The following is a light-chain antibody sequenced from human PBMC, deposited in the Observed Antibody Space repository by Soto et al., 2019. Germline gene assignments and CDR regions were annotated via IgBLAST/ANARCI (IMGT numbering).Light chain of an antibody. V-gene: IGKV3-20*01. CDR1: QSVSSGF. CDR2: GAS. Sequence: EIVLTQSPGILSLSPGERATLSCRASQSVSSGFLAWYQQKPGQAPRLLIYGASTRATGIPDRFSGSGSETDFSLTISRLEPEDFALYYCQQYDTSPITFDQGTRLQIK. J-gene: IGKJ5*01. CDR3: QQYDTSPIT.